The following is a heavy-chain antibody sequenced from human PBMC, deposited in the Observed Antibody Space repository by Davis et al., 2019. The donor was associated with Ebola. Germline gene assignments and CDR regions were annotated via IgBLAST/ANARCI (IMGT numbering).Heavy chain of an antibody. Sequence: GESLKISCAASGFTFSSYWMSWVRQAPGKGLEWVANIKQDGSEKYYVDSVKGRFTISRDNAKNSLYLQMNSLRAEDTAVYYCARDAEESVLVVYAALPLDYWGQGTLVTVSS. CDR1: GFTFSSYW. J-gene: IGHJ4*02. V-gene: IGHV3-7*01. D-gene: IGHD2-8*02. CDR3: ARDAEESVLVVYAALPLDY. CDR2: IKQDGSEK.